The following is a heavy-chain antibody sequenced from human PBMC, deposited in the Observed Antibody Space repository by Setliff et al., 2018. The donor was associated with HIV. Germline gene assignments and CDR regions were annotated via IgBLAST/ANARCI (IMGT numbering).Heavy chain of an antibody. Sequence: SETLSLTCAVSGGSISSSNWWSWVRQPPGKGLEWIGEIHHRGSTNYNPSLKSRVTISLDTSKNQFSLKVNSVTAADTAKYFCARGTVSTSYYYYMDVWGKGTTVTVSS. CDR2: IHHRGST. J-gene: IGHJ6*03. CDR3: ARGTVSTSYYYYMDV. CDR1: GGSISSSNW. V-gene: IGHV4-4*02. D-gene: IGHD4-4*01.